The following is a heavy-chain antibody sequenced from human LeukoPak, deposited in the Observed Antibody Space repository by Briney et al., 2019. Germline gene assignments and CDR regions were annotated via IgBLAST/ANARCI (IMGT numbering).Heavy chain of an antibody. D-gene: IGHD1-7*01. CDR1: GFTFSGHY. J-gene: IGHJ4*02. V-gene: IGHV1-2*02. Sequence: ASVKVSCKASGFTFSGHYIHWVRQAPGQGLEWMGYINPHSGGTNSPQKFQGRVTMTPDTSISAVYMELSSLTSDDTAMYYCVREGNELLSKNFDYWGQGSLVSVSS. CDR2: INPHSGGT. CDR3: VREGNELLSKNFDY.